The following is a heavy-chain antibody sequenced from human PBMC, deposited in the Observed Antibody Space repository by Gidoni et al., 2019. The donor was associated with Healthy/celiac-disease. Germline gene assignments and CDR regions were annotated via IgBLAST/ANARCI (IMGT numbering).Heavy chain of an antibody. CDR3: ARGYIVVVTELPYYFDY. D-gene: IGHD2-21*02. Sequence: EVQLVESGGGLVKPGGSLRLSCAASGFTFSSYSMTWVRQAPGKGLGWVSSISSSSSYIYYADSVKGRFTISRDNAKNSLYLQMNSLRAEDTAVYYCARGYIVVVTELPYYFDYWGQGTLVTVSS. CDR1: GFTFSSYS. CDR2: ISSSSSYI. J-gene: IGHJ4*02. V-gene: IGHV3-21*01.